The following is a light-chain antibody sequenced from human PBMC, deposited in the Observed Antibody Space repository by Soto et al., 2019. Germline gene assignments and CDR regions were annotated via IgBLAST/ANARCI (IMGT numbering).Light chain of an antibody. V-gene: IGLV4-69*01. CDR2: LDSDGSH. Sequence: QLVLTQSPSASASLGASVKLTCTLSSGHSSYAIAWHQQQPEKGPRYLMKLDSDGSHTKGDAIPDRFSGSSSGAERYLTISSLPSEDEADYYCQTRGTGIHVVFGGGTKLTVL. CDR3: QTRGTGIHVV. CDR1: SGHSSYA. J-gene: IGLJ2*01.